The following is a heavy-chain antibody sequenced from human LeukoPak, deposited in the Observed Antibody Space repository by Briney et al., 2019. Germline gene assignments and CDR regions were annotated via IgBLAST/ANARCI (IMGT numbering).Heavy chain of an antibody. D-gene: IGHD4-23*01. J-gene: IGHJ6*04. Sequence: QPGRSLRLSCAASGFTFSSYGMHWVRQAPGKGLEWVAVIWYDGSNKYYADSVKGRFTISRDNSKNTLYLQMNSLRAEDTAVYYGARALPRTPGYNYGMDVWGKGTTVTVSS. CDR3: ARALPRTPGYNYGMDV. CDR2: IWYDGSNK. V-gene: IGHV3-33*01. CDR1: GFTFSSYG.